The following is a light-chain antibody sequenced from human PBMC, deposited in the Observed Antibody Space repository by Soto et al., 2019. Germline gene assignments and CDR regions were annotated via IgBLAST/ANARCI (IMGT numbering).Light chain of an antibody. Sequence: QSALTQPASVSGSPRQSITISCTGTSSDVGSYNLVSWYQQLPGQAPKLLIYEGGKRPSGVSNRFSDSNSGNTASLTISGLQAEDEADYYCCSYTGTTTYVFGTGTRSPS. V-gene: IGLV2-23*01. CDR1: SSDVGSYNL. CDR2: EGG. J-gene: IGLJ1*01. CDR3: CSYTGTTTYV.